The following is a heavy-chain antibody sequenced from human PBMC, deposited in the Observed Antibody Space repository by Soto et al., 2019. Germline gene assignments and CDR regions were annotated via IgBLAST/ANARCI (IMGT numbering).Heavy chain of an antibody. Sequence: GGSLRLSCAASGFTFSSYWMHWVRQAPGKGLVWVSRINSDGSSTSYADSVKGRFTISRDNAKNTLYLQMNSLRAEDTAVYYCARAAYCSSTSCRRYYYYMDVWGKGTTVTVSS. CDR2: INSDGSST. J-gene: IGHJ6*03. CDR1: GFTFSSYW. CDR3: ARAAYCSSTSCRRYYYYMDV. D-gene: IGHD2-2*01. V-gene: IGHV3-74*01.